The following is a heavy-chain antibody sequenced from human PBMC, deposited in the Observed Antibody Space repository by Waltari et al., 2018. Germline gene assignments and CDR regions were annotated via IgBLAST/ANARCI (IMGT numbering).Heavy chain of an antibody. CDR2: INHSGST. CDR1: GGSFSGYY. J-gene: IGHJ6*02. CDR3: AGSFHPLAVAVPRGFRYGMDV. D-gene: IGHD6-19*01. Sequence: QVQLQQWGAGLLKPSETLSLTCAVYGGSFSGYYWSWIRQPPGKGLGWIGEINHSGSTNYNPSLKSRVTISVDTSKNQFSLKLSSVTAADTAVYYCAGSFHPLAVAVPRGFRYGMDVWGQGTTVTVSS. V-gene: IGHV4-34*01.